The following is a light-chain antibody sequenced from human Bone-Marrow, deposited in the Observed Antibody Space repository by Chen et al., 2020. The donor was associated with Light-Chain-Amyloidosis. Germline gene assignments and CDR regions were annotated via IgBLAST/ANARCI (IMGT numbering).Light chain of an antibody. CDR2: ENN. CDR3: ATWDSSLTVWM. Sequence: QSVLTQPPSVSAAPGQKVTISCSGSNSNIGINYVSWYQQLPGTPPKLLIYENNQRPSEIPDRFSGSKSGTSATLGVAGLQTGDEADYYCATWDSSLTVWMFGGGTKLTV. V-gene: IGLV1-51*02. CDR1: NSNIGINY. J-gene: IGLJ3*02.